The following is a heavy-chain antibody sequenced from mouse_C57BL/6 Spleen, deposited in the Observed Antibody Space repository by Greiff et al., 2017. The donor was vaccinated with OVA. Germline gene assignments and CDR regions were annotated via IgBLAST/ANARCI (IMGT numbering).Heavy chain of an antibody. D-gene: IGHD1-1*01. J-gene: IGHJ1*03. CDR1: GYTFTSYW. V-gene: IGHV1-55*01. Sequence: QVQLQQPGAELVKPGASVKMSCKASGYTFTSYWITWVKQRPGQGLEWIGDIYPGSGSTNYNEKFKSKATLTVDTSASTASMQLSSLTSEDSAVYDCARGTTVVATPGYFDVWGTGTTVTVSS. CDR2: IYPGSGST. CDR3: ARGTTVVATPGYFDV.